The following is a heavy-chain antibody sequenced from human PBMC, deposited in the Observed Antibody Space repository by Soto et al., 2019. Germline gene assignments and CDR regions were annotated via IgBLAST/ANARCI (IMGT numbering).Heavy chain of an antibody. CDR1: GFTFNNAW. V-gene: IGHV3-15*07. J-gene: IGHJ4*02. D-gene: IGHD3-16*01. CDR2: VKSKTDGGTT. CDR3: TTDDIQGELHWKY. Sequence: EVQLVESGGGLVKPGGSLRLSCAASGFTFNNAWMNWVRQAPGKGLEWVGRVKSKTDGGTTDYAAPIKGRFAISRDDSMQTVYLQMSSVNTEDTAVYYCTTDDIQGELHWKYWGQGTLVTVSS.